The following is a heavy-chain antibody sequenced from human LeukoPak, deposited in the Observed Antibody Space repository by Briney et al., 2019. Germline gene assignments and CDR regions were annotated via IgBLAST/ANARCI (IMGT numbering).Heavy chain of an antibody. CDR3: ARRRLYYYDSSGYYFGAALDV. CDR1: GGSFSGYY. J-gene: IGHJ6*04. CDR2: INHSGST. V-gene: IGHV4-34*01. Sequence: PSETLSLTCAVYGGSFSGYYWSWIRQPPGKGLEWIGEINHSGSTNYNPSLKSRVTISVDTSKNQFSLKLSFVTAADTAVYYCARRRLYYYDSSGYYFGAALDVWGKGTTVTVSS. D-gene: IGHD3-22*01.